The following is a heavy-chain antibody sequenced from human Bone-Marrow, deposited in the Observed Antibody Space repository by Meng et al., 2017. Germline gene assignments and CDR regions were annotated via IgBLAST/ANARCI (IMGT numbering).Heavy chain of an antibody. D-gene: IGHD3-9*01. CDR2: INPSGGST. J-gene: IGHJ5*02. Sequence: ASVKVSCKASGYTFTSYYMHWVRQAPGQGLEWMGIINPSGGSTSYAQKFQGRVTMTRDTSTSTVYMELSSLSSEDTAVYYCATSPYYDILTGYHTRGWFDPWGQGTLVTVSS. V-gene: IGHV1-46*01. CDR1: GYTFTSYY. CDR3: ATSPYYDILTGYHTRGWFDP.